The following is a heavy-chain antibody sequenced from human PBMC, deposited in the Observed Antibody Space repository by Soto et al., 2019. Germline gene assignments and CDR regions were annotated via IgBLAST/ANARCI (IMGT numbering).Heavy chain of an antibody. D-gene: IGHD6-19*01. V-gene: IGHV3-21*01. J-gene: IGHJ4*02. CDR3: ARDLKWLAHFDY. Sequence: GGSLRLSCAASGFTFSSYSMNWVRKAPGKGLEWVSSISSSSSYIYYADSVKGRFTISRDNAKNSLYLQMNSLRAEDTAVYYCARDLKWLAHFDYWGQGTLVTVSS. CDR2: ISSSSSYI. CDR1: GFTFSSYS.